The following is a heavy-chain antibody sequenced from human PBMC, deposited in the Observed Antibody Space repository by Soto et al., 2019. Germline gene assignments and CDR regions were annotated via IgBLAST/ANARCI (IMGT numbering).Heavy chain of an antibody. CDR3: ATKWRGCSGGSCYEAYYGMDV. CDR1: GYTLTELS. Sequence: ASVKVSCKVSGYTLTELSMHWVRQAPGKGLEWKGGFDPEDGETIYAQKFQGRVTMTEDTSTDTAYMELSSLRSEDTAVYYCATKWRGCSGGSCYEAYYGMDVWGQGTTVTVSS. J-gene: IGHJ6*02. CDR2: FDPEDGET. D-gene: IGHD2-15*01. V-gene: IGHV1-24*01.